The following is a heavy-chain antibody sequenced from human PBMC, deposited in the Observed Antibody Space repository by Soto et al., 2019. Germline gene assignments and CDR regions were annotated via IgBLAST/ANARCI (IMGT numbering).Heavy chain of an antibody. CDR1: GYTFTSFG. Sequence: ASVKVSCKASGYTFTSFGFSWVRQAPGQGLEWMGWIYPYNGNTNYAPKFQGRVTMTTDTSTNTAYMELRSLRSDDTAVYYCARDKYDSSCRYFYEYFQHWG. J-gene: IGHJ1*01. CDR2: IYPYNGNT. D-gene: IGHD3-22*01. V-gene: IGHV1-18*04. CDR3: ARDKYDSSCRYFYEYFQH.